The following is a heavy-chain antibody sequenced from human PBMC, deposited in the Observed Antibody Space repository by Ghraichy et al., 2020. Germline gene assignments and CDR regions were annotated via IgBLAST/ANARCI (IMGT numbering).Heavy chain of an antibody. V-gene: IGHV1-69*13. CDR3: ASDGAIPDSSSSLSPNWFDP. CDR1: GGTFSSYA. D-gene: IGHD6-6*01. Sequence: SVKVSCKASGGTFSSYAISWVRQAPGQGLEWMGGIIPIFGTANYAQKFQGRVTITADESTSTAYMELSSLRSEDTAVYYCASDGAIPDSSSSLSPNWFDPWGQGTLVTVSS. J-gene: IGHJ5*02. CDR2: IIPIFGTA.